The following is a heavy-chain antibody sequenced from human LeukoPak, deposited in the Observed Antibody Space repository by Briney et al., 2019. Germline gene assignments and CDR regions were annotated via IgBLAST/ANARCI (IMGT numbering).Heavy chain of an antibody. CDR2: IYYSGST. D-gene: IGHD2-15*01. J-gene: IGHJ4*02. Sequence: SETLSLTCTVSGGSISSYSWSWIRQPPGKGLEWIGYIYYSGSTNYNPSLKSRVTISVDMSKNQFSLKLSSVTAADTAVYYCATHPPKVCTGGSCTDYWGQGTLVTVSS. CDR3: ATHPPKVCTGGSCTDY. V-gene: IGHV4-59*01. CDR1: GGSISSYS.